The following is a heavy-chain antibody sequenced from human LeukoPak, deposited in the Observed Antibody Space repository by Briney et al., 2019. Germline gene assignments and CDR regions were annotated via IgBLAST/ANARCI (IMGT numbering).Heavy chain of an antibody. CDR2: MNPNSGNT. CDR3: ATQSSIAARLWFDP. V-gene: IGHV1-8*03. Sequence: ASVKVSCKASGYTFTSYDINWVRQATGQGLEWMGWMNPNSGNTGYAQKFQGRVTITRNTSISTAYMELSSLRSEDTAVYYCATQSSIAARLWFDPWGQGTLVTVSS. D-gene: IGHD6-6*01. CDR1: GYTFTSYD. J-gene: IGHJ5*02.